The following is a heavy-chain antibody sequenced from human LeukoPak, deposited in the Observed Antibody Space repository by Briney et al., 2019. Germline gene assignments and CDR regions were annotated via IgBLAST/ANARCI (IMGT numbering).Heavy chain of an antibody. CDR1: GFTFSSYS. Sequence: GGSLRLSCAASGFTFSSYSMNWVRQAPGKGLEWVSSISSSSSYIYYADSVKGRFTISGDNAKKSLYLQMNSLRAEDTAVYYCVRTYYYDSSGYREDWFDPWGQGTLVTVSS. CDR3: VRTYYYDSSGYREDWFDP. CDR2: ISSSSSYI. D-gene: IGHD3-22*01. V-gene: IGHV3-21*01. J-gene: IGHJ5*02.